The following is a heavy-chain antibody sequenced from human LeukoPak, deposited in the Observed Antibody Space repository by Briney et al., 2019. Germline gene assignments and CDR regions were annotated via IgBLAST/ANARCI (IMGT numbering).Heavy chain of an antibody. J-gene: IGHJ4*02. CDR1: GYTLTELS. Sequence: ASVTVSCKVSGYTLTELSMHWVRQAPGKGLEWMGGFHPEDGETIYAQKFQGRVTMTEDTSTDTAYMELRSLRSEDTAVYYWATGPPSQYCSSTSCYYNYFDYWGQGTLVTVSS. D-gene: IGHD2-2*01. CDR3: ATGPPSQYCSSTSCYYNYFDY. CDR2: FHPEDGET. V-gene: IGHV1-24*01.